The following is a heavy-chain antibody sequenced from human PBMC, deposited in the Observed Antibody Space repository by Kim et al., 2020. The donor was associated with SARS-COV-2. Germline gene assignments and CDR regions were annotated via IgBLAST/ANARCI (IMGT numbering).Heavy chain of an antibody. CDR3: ARVVREWLQVTPYWFDP. CDR2: IYYSGST. CDR1: GGSISSHY. J-gene: IGHJ5*02. D-gene: IGHD5-12*01. V-gene: IGHV4-59*11. Sequence: SETLSLTCTVSGGSISSHYWSWIRQPPGKGLEWIGYIYYSGSTNYNPSLKSRVTISVDTSKNQFSLKLSSVTAADTAVYYCARVVREWLQVTPYWFDPWGQGTLVTVSS.